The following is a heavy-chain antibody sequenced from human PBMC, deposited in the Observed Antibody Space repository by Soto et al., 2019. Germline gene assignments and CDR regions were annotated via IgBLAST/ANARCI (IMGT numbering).Heavy chain of an antibody. V-gene: IGHV1-46*01. CDR2: INPSGGST. J-gene: IGHJ4*02. CDR1: GYTFTSYY. D-gene: IGHD3-22*01. CDR3: ARGTYYYDSSGQNFDY. Sequence: ASVKVSCKASGYTFTSYYMHWVRQAPGQGLEWMGIINPSGGSTSYAQKFQGRVTMTRDTSTSTVYMELSSLRSEDTAVYYCARGTYYYDSSGQNFDYWAQGTLVPVSS.